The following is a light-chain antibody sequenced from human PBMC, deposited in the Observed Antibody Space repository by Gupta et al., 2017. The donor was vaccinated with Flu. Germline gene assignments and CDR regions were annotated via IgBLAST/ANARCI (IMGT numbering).Light chain of an antibody. Sequence: KGTISCSGTTANIGTKDVYWDQQFPSMAPKLFIHRNSQRRSGVPDRFSGAKSGASAALAISGLRSEDEADYFCAAWDDDCRGPVFGGGTKLTV. J-gene: IGLJ3*02. V-gene: IGLV1-47*01. CDR3: AAWDDDCRGPV. CDR2: RNS. CDR1: TANIGTKD.